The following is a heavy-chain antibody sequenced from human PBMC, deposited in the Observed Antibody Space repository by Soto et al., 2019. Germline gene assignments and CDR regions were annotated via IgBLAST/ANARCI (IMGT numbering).Heavy chain of an antibody. CDR3: AKSLAAPHGIAYYYYMDV. CDR1: GASISSYY. CDR2: FYKTGTT. V-gene: IGHV4-59*01. J-gene: IGHJ6*03. Sequence: QVQLQESGPGLVKPSETLSLTCSVSGASISSYYWNWVRQPPGKGLEWIGYFYKTGTTNSHPSLKSRVTSSADPSHNPLSLRLTSVTAADTAVYFCAKSLAAPHGIAYYYYMDVWGKGTTVTVSS. D-gene: IGHD6-13*01.